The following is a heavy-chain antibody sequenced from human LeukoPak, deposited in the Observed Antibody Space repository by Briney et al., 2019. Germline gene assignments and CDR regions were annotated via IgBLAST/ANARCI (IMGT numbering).Heavy chain of an antibody. CDR2: INAGNGNT. V-gene: IGHV1-3*01. D-gene: IGHD6-13*01. CDR1: GYTFTSYA. J-gene: IGHJ6*02. CDR3: ARDPSDSSSWYRRYYYYGMDV. Sequence: ASVKVSCKASGYTFTSYAMHWVRQAPGQRLEWMGWINAGNGNTKYSQKFQGRVTITRDTSASTAYMELSSLRSEDTAVYYCARDPSDSSSWYRRYYYYGMDVWGQGTTVTVSS.